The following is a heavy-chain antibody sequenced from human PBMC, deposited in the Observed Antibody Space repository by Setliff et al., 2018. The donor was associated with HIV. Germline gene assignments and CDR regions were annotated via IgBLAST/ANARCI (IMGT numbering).Heavy chain of an antibody. CDR3: AKHLSPGSGWYSKARGMDV. D-gene: IGHD6-19*01. J-gene: IGHJ6*02. CDR1: GYTFSNYC. V-gene: IGHV5-51*01. Sequence: ASVKISCKDSGYTFSNYCVAWVRQMPGKGLEWMGIIYPGNSDTTYSPSFQGQVTISADKSISTAYLQWSSLKASDTAMYYCAKHLSPGSGWYSKARGMDVWGQGTTVTVSS. CDR2: IYPGNSDT.